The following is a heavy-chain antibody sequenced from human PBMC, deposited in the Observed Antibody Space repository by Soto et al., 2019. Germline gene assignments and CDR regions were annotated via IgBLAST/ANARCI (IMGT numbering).Heavy chain of an antibody. CDR3: ARAAENCSSTSCRLYYYYYYYMDV. CDR1: GGAFSGYY. D-gene: IGHD2-2*01. V-gene: IGHV4-34*01. CDR2: INHSGST. Sequence: ASETLSLTCAVYGGAFSGYYWSWIRQPPGKGVEWVGEINHSGSTNYNPSLKSRVTISVDTSKNQFSLKLSSVTAADTAVYYCARAAENCSSTSCRLYYYYYYYMDVWGKGTTVTVSS. J-gene: IGHJ6*03.